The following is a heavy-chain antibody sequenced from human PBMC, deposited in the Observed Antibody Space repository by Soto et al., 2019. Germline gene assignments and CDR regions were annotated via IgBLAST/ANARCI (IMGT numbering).Heavy chain of an antibody. CDR1: GYSFTSYW. V-gene: IGHV5-51*01. Sequence: GESLKISCKGSGYSFTSYWIGWVRQMPGKGLEWMGIIYPGDSDTRYSPSFQGQVTISADKSISTAYLQWSSLKASDTAMYYCARTRNYDILTGYHQGDAFDIWGQGTMVTVSS. D-gene: IGHD3-9*01. CDR3: ARTRNYDILTGYHQGDAFDI. J-gene: IGHJ3*02. CDR2: IYPGDSDT.